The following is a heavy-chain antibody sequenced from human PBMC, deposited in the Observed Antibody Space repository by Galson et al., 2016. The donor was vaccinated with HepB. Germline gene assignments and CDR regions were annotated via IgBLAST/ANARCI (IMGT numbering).Heavy chain of an antibody. D-gene: IGHD3-22*01. CDR3: ARVPPRGSMIVGVDFYYYYGMDV. Sequence: SVKVSCKASGYTFTNYGISWVRQAPGQGLEWMGGISADNDDTKYAQKLQGRVTMTKDTSTSTAYMELRSLRSDDTAVYYCARVPPRGSMIVGVDFYYYYGMDVWGQGTTVTVSS. CDR1: GYTFTNYG. J-gene: IGHJ6*02. V-gene: IGHV1-18*01. CDR2: ISADNDDT.